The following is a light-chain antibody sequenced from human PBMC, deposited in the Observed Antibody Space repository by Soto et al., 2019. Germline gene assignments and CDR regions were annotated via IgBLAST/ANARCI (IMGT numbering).Light chain of an antibody. CDR2: KAS. Sequence: IQMTQSPSTLSASVGDSVTITCRASQSISYWLAWYQQKPGKAPKLLIYKASNLEGGVSSRFSGSGSGTEFTLTISSLQPDDFATYYCQQYNSFSWTFGQGTKVEIK. CDR3: QQYNSFSWT. V-gene: IGKV1-5*03. CDR1: QSISYW. J-gene: IGKJ1*01.